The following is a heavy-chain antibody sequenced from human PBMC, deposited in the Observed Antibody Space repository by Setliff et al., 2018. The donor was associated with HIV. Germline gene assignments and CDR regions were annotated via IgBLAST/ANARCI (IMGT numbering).Heavy chain of an antibody. D-gene: IGHD3-16*01. CDR1: GGSISSSTFY. Sequence: SETLSLTCTVSGGSISSSTFYWGWIRQPPGKGLEWIGSIYYSGSTYQNPSLKSRVTISMDTSKNQFSLKLSSVTAADTAVYYCAKRTFGSGRLDPWGQGTLVTVSS. CDR2: IYYSGST. CDR3: AKRTFGSGRLDP. V-gene: IGHV4-39*07. J-gene: IGHJ5*02.